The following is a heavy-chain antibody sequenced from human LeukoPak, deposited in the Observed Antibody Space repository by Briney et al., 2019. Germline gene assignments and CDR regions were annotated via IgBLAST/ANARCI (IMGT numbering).Heavy chain of an antibody. V-gene: IGHV4-59*01. CDR2: AHYSGST. Sequence: SETLSLTCSVSGGSIGSYYWSWIRQAPGKGLEWIGFAHYSGSTNYNPSLKSRVTISVDTSKSQFSLKLISVAAADTAVYYCASKMSTYWFFDVWGRGTLVTVSS. D-gene: IGHD5-24*01. J-gene: IGHJ2*01. CDR1: GGSIGSYY. CDR3: ASKMSTYWFFDV.